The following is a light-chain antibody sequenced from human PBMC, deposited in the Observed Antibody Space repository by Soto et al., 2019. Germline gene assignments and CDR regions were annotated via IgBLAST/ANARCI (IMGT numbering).Light chain of an antibody. V-gene: IGLV1-51*01. CDR1: SSNIGNNY. Sequence: QSVLTQPPSVSAAPGQKVTISCSGSSSNIGNNYVSWYQQLPGTAPKLLIYDNNKRPSGIPDRFSGSKSGTSATLGITGLQTGDEADYYCGTWDSSLGVFGTGTELTVL. CDR3: GTWDSSLGV. CDR2: DNN. J-gene: IGLJ1*01.